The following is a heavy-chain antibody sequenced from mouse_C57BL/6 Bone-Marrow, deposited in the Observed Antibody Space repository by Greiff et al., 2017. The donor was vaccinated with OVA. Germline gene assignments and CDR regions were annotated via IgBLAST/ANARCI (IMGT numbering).Heavy chain of an antibody. CDR2: IDPSDSYT. CDR3: ARKDYGSSNWYFDV. Sequence: QVQLQQPGAELVMPGASVKLSCKASGYTFTRYWMHWVKQRPGQGLEWIGEIDPSDSYTNYNQKFKGKSTLTVDKSSSTAYMQLSSLTSEDSAVYYCARKDYGSSNWYFDVWGTGTTVTVSS. V-gene: IGHV1-69*01. CDR1: GYTFTRYW. D-gene: IGHD1-1*01. J-gene: IGHJ1*03.